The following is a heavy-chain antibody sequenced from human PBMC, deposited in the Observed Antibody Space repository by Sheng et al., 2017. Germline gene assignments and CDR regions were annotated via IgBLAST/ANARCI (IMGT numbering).Heavy chain of an antibody. CDR3: ASLRNWNEEFDY. J-gene: IGHJ4*02. D-gene: IGHD1-1*01. Sequence: QVQLVESGGGVVQPGRSLRLSCAASGFTFSSYGMHWVRQAPGKGLEWVAVIWYDGSNKYYADSVKGRFTISRDNSKNTLYLQMNSLRAEDTAVYYCASLRNWNEEFDYWAREPWSPSP. CDR1: GFTFSSYG. CDR2: IWYDGSNK. V-gene: IGHV3-33*01.